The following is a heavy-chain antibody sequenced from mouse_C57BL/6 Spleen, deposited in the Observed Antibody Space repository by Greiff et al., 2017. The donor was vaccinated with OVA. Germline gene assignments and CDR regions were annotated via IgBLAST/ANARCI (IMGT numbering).Heavy chain of an antibody. CDR1: GFTFSDYY. V-gene: IGHV5-12*01. J-gene: IGHJ1*03. Sequence: EVQVVESGGGLVQPGGSLKLSCAASGFTFSDYYMYWVRQTPEKRLEWVAYISNGGGSTYYPDTVKGRFTISRDNAKNTLYLQMSRLKSEDTAMYYCARRRWDWYFDVWGTGTTVTVSS. CDR3: ARRRWDWYFDV. CDR2: ISNGGGST. D-gene: IGHD1-1*02.